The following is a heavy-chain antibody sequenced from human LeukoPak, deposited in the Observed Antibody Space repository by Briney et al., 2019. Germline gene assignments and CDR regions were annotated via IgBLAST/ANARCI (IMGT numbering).Heavy chain of an antibody. V-gene: IGHV3-74*01. CDR2: INSDGSST. D-gene: IGHD1-26*01. CDR3: AKDISGSYQRGDWFDP. Sequence: GGSLRLSCAASGFTFSSYWMHWVRQAPGKGLVWVSRINSDGSSTSYADSVKGRFTISRDNAKNSLYLQMNSLRAEDTALYYCAKDISGSYQRGDWFDPWGQGTLVTVSS. CDR1: GFTFSSYW. J-gene: IGHJ5*02.